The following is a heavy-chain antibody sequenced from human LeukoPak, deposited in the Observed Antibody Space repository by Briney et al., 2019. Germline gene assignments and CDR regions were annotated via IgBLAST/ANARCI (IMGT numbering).Heavy chain of an antibody. J-gene: IGHJ4*02. Sequence: GGSLRLSCAASGFTFSSYAMHWVRQAPGKGLEWVAVISYDGSNKYYADSVKGRFTISRDNSKNTLYLQMNSLRAEDTAVYYCAGAHLEITFEGVPAYWGQGTLVTVSS. D-gene: IGHD3-16*01. V-gene: IGHV3-30-3*01. CDR1: GFTFSSYA. CDR3: AGAHLEITFEGVPAY. CDR2: ISYDGSNK.